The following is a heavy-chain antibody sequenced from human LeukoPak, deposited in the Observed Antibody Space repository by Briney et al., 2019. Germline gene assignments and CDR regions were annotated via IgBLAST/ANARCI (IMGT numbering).Heavy chain of an antibody. D-gene: IGHD4-17*01. CDR1: GGSISSYY. J-gene: IGHJ4*02. Sequence: PSETLSLTCTVSGGSISSYYWSWIRQPPGKGLEWIGYIYHSGSTNYNPSLKSRVTISVDTSKNQFSLKLSSVTAADTAVYYCARDTGTGPYYFDYWGQGTLVTVSS. CDR3: ARDTGTGPYYFDY. CDR2: IYHSGST. V-gene: IGHV4-59*01.